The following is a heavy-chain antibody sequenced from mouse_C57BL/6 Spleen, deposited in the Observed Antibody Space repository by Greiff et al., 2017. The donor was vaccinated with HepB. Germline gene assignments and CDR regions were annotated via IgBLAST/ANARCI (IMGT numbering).Heavy chain of an antibody. D-gene: IGHD1-1*01. CDR2: IYPRDGST. Sequence: QVHVKQSGPELVKPGASVKLSCKASGYTFTSYDINWVKQRPGQGLEWIGWIYPRDGSTKYNEKFKGKATLTVDTSSSTAYMELHSLTSEDSAVYFCARRDTHYYGSSYWYFDVWGTGATVTVSS. V-gene: IGHV1-85*01. CDR1: GYTFTSYD. J-gene: IGHJ1*03. CDR3: ARRDTHYYGSSYWYFDV.